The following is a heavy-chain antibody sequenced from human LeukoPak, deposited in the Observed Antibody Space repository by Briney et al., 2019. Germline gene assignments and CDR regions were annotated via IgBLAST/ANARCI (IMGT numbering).Heavy chain of an antibody. Sequence: GESLKISCAASGFTFSSYSMNWVRQAPGKGLEWVSSISSSSSYIYYADSVKGRFTISRDNAKNSLYLQMNSLRAEDTAVYYCARNQRYAGTTVYWGQGTLVTVSS. CDR3: ARNQRYAGTTVY. CDR2: ISSSSSYI. J-gene: IGHJ4*02. V-gene: IGHV3-21*01. CDR1: GFTFSSYS. D-gene: IGHD1-1*01.